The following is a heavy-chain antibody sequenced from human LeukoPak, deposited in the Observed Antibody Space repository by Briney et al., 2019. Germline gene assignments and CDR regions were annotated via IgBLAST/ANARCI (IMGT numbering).Heavy chain of an antibody. CDR1: GYTFTGYY. CDR2: INPSSGGT. J-gene: IGHJ4*02. V-gene: IGHV1-2*02. Sequence: ASVKVSCKASGYTFTGYYMHWVRQAPGQGLEWMGWINPSSGGTNYAQKFQGRVTMTRDTSISTAYMELSRLRSDDTAVYYCAREMGYCSGGSCYSNFDYWGQGTLVTVSS. CDR3: AREMGYCSGGSCYSNFDY. D-gene: IGHD2-15*01.